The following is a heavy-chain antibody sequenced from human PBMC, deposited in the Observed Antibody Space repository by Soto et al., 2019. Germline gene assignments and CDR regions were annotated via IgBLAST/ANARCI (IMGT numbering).Heavy chain of an antibody. CDR3: ARPPYLGATIDY. Sequence: QVQLVQSGAEVKKPGASVKVSCKASGYTFTSYDINWVRQATGQGREWMGWMNPNSGNTGYAQKFQGRVTMTRNTSISTDYMELSRLRSEETAVYYCARPPYLGATIDYWGQGTLGTVSS. V-gene: IGHV1-8*01. J-gene: IGHJ4*02. CDR1: GYTFTSYD. D-gene: IGHD5-12*01. CDR2: MNPNSGNT.